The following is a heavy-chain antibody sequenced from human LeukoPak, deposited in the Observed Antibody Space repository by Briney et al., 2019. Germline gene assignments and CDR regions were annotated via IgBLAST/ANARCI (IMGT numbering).Heavy chain of an antibody. CDR2: IYYSGST. Sequence: PSETLSLTCTVSGGSISSSSYYWGWIRQPPGKGLEWIGSIYYSGSTYYNPSLKSRVTISVDTSKNQFSLKLSSVTAADTAVYYCARLDSSSWYHFDYWGQGTLVTVSS. CDR1: GGSISSSSYY. J-gene: IGHJ4*02. CDR3: ARLDSSSWYHFDY. D-gene: IGHD6-13*01. V-gene: IGHV4-39*01.